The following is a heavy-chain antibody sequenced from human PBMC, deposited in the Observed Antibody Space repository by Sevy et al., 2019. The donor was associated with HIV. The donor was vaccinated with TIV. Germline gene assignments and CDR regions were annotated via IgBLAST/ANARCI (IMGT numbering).Heavy chain of an antibody. Sequence: GGSLRLSCAASGFTFSSYSTNWVRQAPGKGLEWVSSISSSSSYIYYADSVKGRFTISRDNAKNSLYLQMNSLRAEDTAVYYCARGPDLTVTTRGWYFDLWGRGTLVTVSS. CDR3: ARGPDLTVTTRGWYFDL. J-gene: IGHJ2*01. CDR2: ISSSSSYI. D-gene: IGHD4-17*01. CDR1: GFTFSSYS. V-gene: IGHV3-21*01.